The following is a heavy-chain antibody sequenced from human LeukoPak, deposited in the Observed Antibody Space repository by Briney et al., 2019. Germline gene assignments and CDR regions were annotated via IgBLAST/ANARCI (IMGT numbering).Heavy chain of an antibody. CDR2: ILYTGSS. D-gene: IGHD2-15*01. CDR3: ARRASGSGGTQAGMDV. Sequence: TSETLSLTCSVSGGSIISAVHYWDWIRQPPGKGLEWIGSILYTGSSWVKPSLHSRASISVDTSRNQFSLRLYSVSATDTALYYCARRASGSGGTQAGMDVWGQGTTVIVSS. V-gene: IGHV4-39*01. CDR1: GGSIISAVHY. J-gene: IGHJ6*02.